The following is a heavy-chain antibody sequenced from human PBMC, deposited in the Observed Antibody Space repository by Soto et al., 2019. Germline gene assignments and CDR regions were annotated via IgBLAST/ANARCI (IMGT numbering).Heavy chain of an antibody. V-gene: IGHV3-66*01. Sequence: GGSLILSCAASGFTVSSNYMSWVRQAPGKGLEWVSVIFGRANTYYADSVKGRFTISRDNSKNTLYLQLNSLRAEDTAVYYCARDQGWLHTKGFSFDLWGQGTMVTVSS. CDR2: IFGRANT. J-gene: IGHJ3*01. CDR3: ARDQGWLHTKGFSFDL. CDR1: GFTVSSNY. D-gene: IGHD3-22*01.